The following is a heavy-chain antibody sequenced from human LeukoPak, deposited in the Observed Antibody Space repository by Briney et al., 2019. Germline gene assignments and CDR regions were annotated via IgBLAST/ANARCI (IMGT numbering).Heavy chain of an antibody. CDR1: GYSFTSYW. Sequence: GESLMISCKGSGYSFTSYWIGWVRQMPGKGLEWMGIIYPGDSDTRYSPSFQGQVTISADKSISTAYLQWSSLKASDTAMFYCARSPLGFFSGGSCSPYYFDYWGQGTLVTVSS. V-gene: IGHV5-51*01. CDR3: ARSPLGFFSGGSCSPYYFDY. CDR2: IYPGDSDT. D-gene: IGHD2-15*01. J-gene: IGHJ4*02.